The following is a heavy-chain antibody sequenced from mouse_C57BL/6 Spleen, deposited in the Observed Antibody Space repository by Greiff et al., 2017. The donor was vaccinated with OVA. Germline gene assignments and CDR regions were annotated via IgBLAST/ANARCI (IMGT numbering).Heavy chain of an antibody. CDR2: IDPSDSYT. J-gene: IGHJ2*01. CDR1: GYTFTSYW. Sequence: QVQLKQPGAELVRPGTSVKLSCKASGYTFTSYWMHWVKQRPGQGLEWIGVIDPSDSYTNYNQKFKGKATLTVDTSSSTAYMQLSSLTSEDSAVYYCAMVTTEKNYWGQGTTLTVSS. D-gene: IGHD2-2*01. V-gene: IGHV1-59*01. CDR3: AMVTTEKNY.